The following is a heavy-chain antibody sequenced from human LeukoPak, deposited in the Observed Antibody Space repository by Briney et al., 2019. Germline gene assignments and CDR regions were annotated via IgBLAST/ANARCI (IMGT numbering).Heavy chain of an antibody. V-gene: IGHV1-18*01. D-gene: IGHD4-17*01. J-gene: IGHJ4*02. CDR1: GYTXTNYG. CDR2: ISAYNGDT. Sequence: GASVKVSCKAYGYTXTNYGISWVRQAPGQGLDWMGWISAYNGDTNYAQKLQGRVTITIETSTTTAYMELRSLRSDDTALYYCARDQVYGDYDYWGQGTLVTVSS. CDR3: ARDQVYGDYDY.